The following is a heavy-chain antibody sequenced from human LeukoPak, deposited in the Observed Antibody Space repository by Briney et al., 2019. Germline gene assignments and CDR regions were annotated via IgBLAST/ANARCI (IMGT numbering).Heavy chain of an antibody. J-gene: IGHJ6*03. CDR3: ARDFRSHAGYYYYYMDV. CDR1: GFTFSSYT. CDR2: ISSSSSTI. Sequence: GGSLRLSCAASGFTFSSYTMIWVRQAPGKGLEWVSYISSSSSTIYYADSVKGRFTISRDNAKNSLYLQMNSLRAEDTAVYYCARDFRSHAGYYYYYMDVWGKGTTVTVSS. V-gene: IGHV3-48*01.